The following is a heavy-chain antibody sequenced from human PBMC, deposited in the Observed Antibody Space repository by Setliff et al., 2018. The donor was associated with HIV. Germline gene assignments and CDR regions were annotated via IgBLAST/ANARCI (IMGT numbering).Heavy chain of an antibody. CDR2: VYYSGST. Sequence: ASETLSLTCTVSGDSISSVGYYWSWIRQHPGKGLEWIGYVYYSGSTYYNPSLRSRLTMSLDMSQNQFSLKLSSVTAADTAVYYCAKEGNSVDNWLDPWGPGTLVTVS. V-gene: IGHV4-31*03. CDR1: GDSISSVGYY. CDR3: AKEGNSVDNWLDP. D-gene: IGHD1-26*01. J-gene: IGHJ5*02.